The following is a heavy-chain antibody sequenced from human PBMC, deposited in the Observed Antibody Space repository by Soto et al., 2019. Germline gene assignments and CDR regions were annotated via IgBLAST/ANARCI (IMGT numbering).Heavy chain of an antibody. CDR1: GFTFHNYA. D-gene: IGHD3-10*01. CDR2: ISGGGDTT. V-gene: IGHV3-23*01. Sequence: EVQLLESGGGLVQPGGSLRLSCAASGFTFHNYAMTWVRQAPGKGLEWVSAISGGGDTTFYADSVKGRFTVSRDGSKNTLYLQMSSLRAEDTALYYCAKGRGGSGSLTPRVDFWGQGTLVTVSS. CDR3: AKGRGGSGSLTPRVDF. J-gene: IGHJ4*02.